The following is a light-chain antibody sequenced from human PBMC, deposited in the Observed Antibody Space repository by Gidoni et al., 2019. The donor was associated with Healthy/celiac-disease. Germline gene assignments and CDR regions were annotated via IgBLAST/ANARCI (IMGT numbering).Light chain of an antibody. CDR3: CSYAGSSTFE. J-gene: IGLJ3*02. V-gene: IGLV2-23*03. CDR1: SSDVGSYNL. Sequence: QSALTQPASVSGSPGQSITISCTGTSSDVGSYNLVSWYQQHPGKVPKLVIYEGSKRPSGVSNRFSGSKSGNTASLTISGLQAEDEADYYCCSYAGSSTFEFGGGTKLTVL. CDR2: EGS.